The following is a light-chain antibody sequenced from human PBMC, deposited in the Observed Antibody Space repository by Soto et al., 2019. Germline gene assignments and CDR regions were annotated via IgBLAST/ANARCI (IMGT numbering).Light chain of an antibody. CDR3: AAWDDSLSGSV. J-gene: IGLJ1*01. Sequence: QSVLTQPPSASGTPGQRVTISYSGSSSNIGRNRVSWYQHLPGTAPKLLIYRNNQRPSGVPDRFSGSKSGTSASLAISGLRSEDEADYYCAAWDDSLSGSVFGTGTKVNVL. CDR2: RNN. CDR1: SSNIGRNR. V-gene: IGLV1-47*01.